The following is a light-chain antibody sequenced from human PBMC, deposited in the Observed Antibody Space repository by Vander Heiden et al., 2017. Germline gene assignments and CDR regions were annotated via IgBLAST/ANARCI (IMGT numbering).Light chain of an antibody. CDR2: DAS. CDR1: QYVSNL. V-gene: IGKV3-11*01. CDR3: QQRYNWPRT. Sequence: EIVLTQSPATLSLSPGERATLSCKASQYVSNLLAWYQQKPGQAPRLLIYDASNRATGIPARFSGSGSGTDFTLTINSLEPEDSAVYYCQQRYNWPRTFGQGTKVEIK. J-gene: IGKJ1*01.